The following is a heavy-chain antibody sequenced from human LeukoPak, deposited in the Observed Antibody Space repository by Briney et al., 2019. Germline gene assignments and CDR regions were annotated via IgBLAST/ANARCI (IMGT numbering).Heavy chain of an antibody. CDR3: VRDHCTNGVCYPSFDY. D-gene: IGHD2-8*01. J-gene: IGHJ4*02. V-gene: IGHV3-53*01. CDR1: GLIVSSNY. CDR2: IYSGGST. Sequence: GGSLRLSCAASGLIVSSNYMSWVRQAPGKGLEWVSVIYSGGSTYYADSVKGRFTISRDNSKNTLYLQMNSLRAEDTAVYYCVRDHCTNGVCYPSFDYWGQGTLVTVSS.